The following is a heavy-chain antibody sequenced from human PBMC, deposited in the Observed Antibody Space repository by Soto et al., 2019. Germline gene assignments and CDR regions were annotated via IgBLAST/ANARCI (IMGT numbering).Heavy chain of an antibody. J-gene: IGHJ4*02. CDR1: GFTFSSYA. CDR2: ISGSGGST. Sequence: PGGSLRLSCAASGFTFSSYAMSWVRQAPGKGLEWVSAISGSGGSTYYADSVKGRFTISRDNSKNTLYLQMNSLRAEDTAVYYCAKAPITMIVVVITGSGRDYFDYWGQGTLVTVSS. CDR3: AKAPITMIVVVITGSGRDYFDY. V-gene: IGHV3-23*01. D-gene: IGHD3-22*01.